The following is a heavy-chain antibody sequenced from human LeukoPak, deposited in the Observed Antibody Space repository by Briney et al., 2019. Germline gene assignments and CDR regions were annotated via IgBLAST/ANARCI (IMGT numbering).Heavy chain of an antibody. CDR1: GYSISSGYY. D-gene: IGHD2-2*01. V-gene: IGHV4-38-2*01. J-gene: IGHJ4*02. CDR3: ARHDPPNYQLPPYYFDY. CDR2: IYHSGST. Sequence: PSETLSLTCAVSGYSISSGYYWGWIRQPPGKGLEWIGSIYHSGSTYYNPSLKSRVTISVDTSKNQFSLKLSSVTAADTAVYYCARHDPPNYQLPPYYFDYWGQGTLVTVSS.